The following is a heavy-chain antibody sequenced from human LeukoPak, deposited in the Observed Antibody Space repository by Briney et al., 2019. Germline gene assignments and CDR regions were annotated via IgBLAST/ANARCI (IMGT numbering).Heavy chain of an antibody. V-gene: IGHV1-2*04. CDR2: INPNSGGT. J-gene: IGHJ4*02. D-gene: IGHD5-12*01. CDR1: GYTFTGYY. CDR3: AIGLGGYSGYVIVY. Sequence: ASVKVSCKAPGYTFTGYYMHWVRQAPGQGLEWMGWINPNSGGTNYAQKFQGWVTMTRDTSISTAYMELSRLRSDDTAVYYCAIGLGGYSGYVIVYWGQGTLVTVSS.